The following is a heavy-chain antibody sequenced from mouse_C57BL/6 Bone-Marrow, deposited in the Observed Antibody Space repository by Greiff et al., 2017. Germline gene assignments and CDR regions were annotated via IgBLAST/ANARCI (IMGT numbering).Heavy chain of an antibody. V-gene: IGHV5-16*01. CDR2: INYDGSST. J-gene: IGHJ2*01. Sequence: EVKLMASEGGLVQPGSSMKLSCTASGFTFSDYYMAWVRQFPEKGLDWAANINYDGSSTYYLDSLMSRFIISRDNAKNILNLQMSSLKSEDTATYYCARGGYGSRGDFDYWGQGTTLTVSS. D-gene: IGHD1-1*01. CDR3: ARGGYGSRGDFDY. CDR1: GFTFSDYY.